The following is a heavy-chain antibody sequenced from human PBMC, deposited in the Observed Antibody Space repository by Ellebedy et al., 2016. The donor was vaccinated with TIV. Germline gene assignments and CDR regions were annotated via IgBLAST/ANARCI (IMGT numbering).Heavy chain of an antibody. CDR2: ISNTGKT. CDR3: AREWQLLPYSVLNV. V-gene: IGHV4-31*03. Sequence: SETLSLTXNVSGDSIRTTSYYWTWIRQRPGRGLEWIGYISNTGKTYYNSSLKSRVDVSLDTSENQFSLKLSSMTAADAAVYYCAREWQLLPYSVLNVWGQGTVVTVSS. J-gene: IGHJ3*01. D-gene: IGHD5-24*01. CDR1: GDSIRTTSYY.